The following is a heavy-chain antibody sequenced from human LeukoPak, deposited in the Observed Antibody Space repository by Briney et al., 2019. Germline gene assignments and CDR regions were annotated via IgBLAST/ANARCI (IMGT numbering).Heavy chain of an antibody. CDR2: IIPIFGPA. Sequence: GASVTVSCTASGGTFSSYAISWARQAPGQGLEWMGGIIPIFGPANYAQKFQGRVTITADESTSTAYMELSSLRSEDTAVYYCARDPKLRFSDYYYGMDVWGQGTTVTVSS. CDR1: GGTFSSYA. D-gene: IGHD3-3*01. V-gene: IGHV1-69*13. J-gene: IGHJ6*02. CDR3: ARDPKLRFSDYYYGMDV.